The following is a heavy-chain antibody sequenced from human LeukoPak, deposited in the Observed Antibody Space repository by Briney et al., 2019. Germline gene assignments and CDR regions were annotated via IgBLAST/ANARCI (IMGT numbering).Heavy chain of an antibody. Sequence: SETLSLTCTVSGGSSSSVSYVWSWIRQPAGKGREWIGRIYTSGSTNYNPCLKTRVTISVDRSKNQVPLKLRSVPAADTAVYYCARVRDYVWGSYRSDIWGQGTMVTVSS. CDR2: IYTSGST. D-gene: IGHD3-16*02. CDR1: GGSSSSVSYV. CDR3: ARVRDYVWGSYRSDI. J-gene: IGHJ3*02. V-gene: IGHV4-61*02.